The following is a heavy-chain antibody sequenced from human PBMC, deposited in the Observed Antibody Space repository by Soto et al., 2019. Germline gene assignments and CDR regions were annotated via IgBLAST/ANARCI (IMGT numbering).Heavy chain of an antibody. D-gene: IGHD3-3*01. CDR3: AKNNPRPPPDYDFWSGQYYYYYYGMDV. Sequence: GGSLRLSCAASGFTFSSYCMHWVRQAPGKGLEWVAVISYDGSNKYYADSVKGRFTISRDNSKNTLYLQMNSLRAEDTAVYYYAKNNPRPPPDYDFWSGQYYYYYYGMDVWGQGTTVTVSS. J-gene: IGHJ6*02. V-gene: IGHV3-30*18. CDR1: GFTFSSYC. CDR2: ISYDGSNK.